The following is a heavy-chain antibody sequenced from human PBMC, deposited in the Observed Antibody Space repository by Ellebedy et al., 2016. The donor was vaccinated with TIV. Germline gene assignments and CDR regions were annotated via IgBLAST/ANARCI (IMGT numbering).Heavy chain of an antibody. CDR1: GGSFSGYY. V-gene: IGHV4-34*01. J-gene: IGHJ6*03. D-gene: IGHD3-3*01. Sequence: SETLSLXCAVYGGSFSGYYWSWIRQPPGKGLEWIGEINHSGSTNYNPSLKSRVTISVDTSKNQFSLKLSSVTAADTAVYYCARVPIFGVVTTSRVEYMDVWGKGTTVTVSS. CDR2: INHSGST. CDR3: ARVPIFGVVTTSRVEYMDV.